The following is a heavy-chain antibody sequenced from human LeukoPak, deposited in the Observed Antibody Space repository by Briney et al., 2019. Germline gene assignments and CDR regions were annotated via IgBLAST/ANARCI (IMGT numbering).Heavy chain of an antibody. D-gene: IGHD3-10*01. CDR2: IYPGDSDT. CDR3: ARPRSGITQFDAFDI. J-gene: IGHJ3*02. V-gene: IGHV5-51*01. Sequence: RGESLKISCKGSGYSFTSYWIGWVRPMPGKGLEWMGIIYPGDSDTRYSPSFQGQVTISADKSISTAYLQWSSLKASDTAMYYCARPRSGITQFDAFDIWGHGTVVTVSS. CDR1: GYSFTSYW.